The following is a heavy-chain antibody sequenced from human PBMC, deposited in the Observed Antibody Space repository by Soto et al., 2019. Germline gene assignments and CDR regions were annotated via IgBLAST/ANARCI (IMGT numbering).Heavy chain of an antibody. CDR3: ARDLGTSSSWYFGY. D-gene: IGHD6-13*01. J-gene: IGHJ4*02. CDR2: IIPIFGTA. Sequence: RASVKVSCKASGGTFSSYAISWVRQAPGQGLEWMGGIIPIFGTANYAQKFQGRVTITADESTSTAYMELSSLRSEDTAVYYCARDLGTSSSWYFGYWGQGTLVTVSS. CDR1: GGTFSSYA. V-gene: IGHV1-69*13.